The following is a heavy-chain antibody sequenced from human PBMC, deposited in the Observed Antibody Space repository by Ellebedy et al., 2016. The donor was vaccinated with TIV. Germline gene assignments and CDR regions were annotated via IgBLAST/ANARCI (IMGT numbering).Heavy chain of an antibody. CDR1: AFTFSGSA. CDR2: IRSKADNYAT. CDR3: TRLENGMDV. J-gene: IGHJ6*02. V-gene: IGHV3-73*01. Sequence: GESLKISCAASAFTFSGSAIHWVRQASGKGLEWVGRIRSKADNYATAYAASVKGRFTISRDDSKNTAYLQMNSLKTEDTAVHYCTRLENGMDVWGQGTTVTVSS.